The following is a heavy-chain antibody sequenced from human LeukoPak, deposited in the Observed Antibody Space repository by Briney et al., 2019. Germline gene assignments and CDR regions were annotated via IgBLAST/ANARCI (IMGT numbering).Heavy chain of an antibody. Sequence: PGGSLRLSCAASGFTFSTYNMNWVRQAPGKGLEWVSYIGSRSSIIYYADSVKGRFTISRDNAKNSLYLQMNGLRAEDTAVYYCARGPSRSDRYYEEEGYFDYWGQGTLVTVSS. V-gene: IGHV3-48*04. J-gene: IGHJ4*02. CDR3: ARGPSRSDRYYEEEGYFDY. CDR2: IGSRSSII. D-gene: IGHD3-22*01. CDR1: GFTFSTYN.